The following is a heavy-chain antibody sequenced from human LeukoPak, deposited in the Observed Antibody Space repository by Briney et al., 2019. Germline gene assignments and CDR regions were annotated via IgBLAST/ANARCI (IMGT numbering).Heavy chain of an antibody. CDR3: AREETLDYGGKHDRQGY. J-gene: IGHJ4*02. CDR1: GFTFSSYG. V-gene: IGHV3-30*02. CDR2: IRYDGSNK. D-gene: IGHD4-23*01. Sequence: PGGSLRLSCAASGFTFSSYGMHWVRQAPGKGLEWVAFIRYDGSNKYYADSVKGRFTISRDNSKNTLYLQMNSLRAEDTAVYYCAREETLDYGGKHDRQGYWGQGTLVTVSS.